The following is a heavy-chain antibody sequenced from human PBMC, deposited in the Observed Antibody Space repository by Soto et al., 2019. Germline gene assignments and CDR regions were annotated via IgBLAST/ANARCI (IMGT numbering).Heavy chain of an antibody. CDR1: GFSFSSDS. D-gene: IGHD1-7*01. Sequence: EVQLVESGGGLVKPGGSLRLSCAASGFSFSSDSMGWVRQAPGKGLEWVSSISSSGSFKNYADSVKGRFTIYRDNAKNSLYLLLSGLKEEDTAVYYCARDPPTGTTLEWADSWGQGTLVTVSS. CDR2: ISSSGSFK. CDR3: ARDPPTGTTLEWADS. J-gene: IGHJ4*02. V-gene: IGHV3-21*01.